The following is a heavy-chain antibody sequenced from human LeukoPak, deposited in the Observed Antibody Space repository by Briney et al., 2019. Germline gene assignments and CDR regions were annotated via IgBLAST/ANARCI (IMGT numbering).Heavy chain of an antibody. CDR3: ARGPPARLDLYYYYGMDV. V-gene: IGHV4-30-4*01. Sequence: SETLSLTCTVSGGSISSGDYYWSWIRQPPGKGLEWIGYIYYSGSTYYNPSLKGRVTISVDTSKNQFSLKLSSVTAADTAVYYCARGPPARLDLYYYYGMDVWGQGTTVTVSS. CDR2: IYYSGST. CDR1: GGSISSGDYY. D-gene: IGHD6-6*01. J-gene: IGHJ6*02.